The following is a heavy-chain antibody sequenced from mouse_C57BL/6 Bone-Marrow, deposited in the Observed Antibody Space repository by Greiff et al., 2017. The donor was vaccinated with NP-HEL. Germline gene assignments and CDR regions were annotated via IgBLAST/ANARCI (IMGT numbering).Heavy chain of an antibody. D-gene: IGHD2-5*01. J-gene: IGHJ2*01. CDR2: ISDGGSYT. Sequence: EVQRVESGGGLVKPGGSLKLSCAASGFTFSSYAMSWVRQTPEKRLEWVATISDGGSYTNYTDNVKGRFTISRDNAKNNLYLQMSHLKSEDTAMYYCARDKYYSNLGYWGQGTTLTVAS. CDR1: GFTFSSYA. CDR3: ARDKYYSNLGY. V-gene: IGHV5-4*01.